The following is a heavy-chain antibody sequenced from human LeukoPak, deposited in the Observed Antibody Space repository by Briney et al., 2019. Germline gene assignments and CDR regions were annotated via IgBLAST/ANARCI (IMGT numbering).Heavy chain of an antibody. Sequence: ASVKVSCKASGYTFTSYDINWVRQATGQGLEWMGWMNPNSGNTGYAQKFQGRVTMTRNTSISTAYMELSSLRSEDTAVYYCARRSLAGTSPLYYYYYMDVWGKGTTVTVSS. CDR3: ARRSLAGTSPLYYYYYMDV. V-gene: IGHV1-8*01. CDR1: GYTFTSYD. D-gene: IGHD6-19*01. J-gene: IGHJ6*03. CDR2: MNPNSGNT.